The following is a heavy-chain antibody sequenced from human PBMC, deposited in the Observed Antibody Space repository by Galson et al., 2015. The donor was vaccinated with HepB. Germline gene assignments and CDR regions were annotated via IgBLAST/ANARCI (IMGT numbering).Heavy chain of an antibody. Sequence: SVKVSCKASGYTFSSFSITWVRQAPGQGLEWMGWINTYNRHTNYAQKFQGRVTMTTDTSTSTAFMELRSLRSDDTAIYYCARGAFVVVVDSIRNNWFGPWGQGTLVTVSS. CDR3: ARGAFVVVVDSIRNNWFGP. D-gene: IGHD2-15*01. J-gene: IGHJ5*02. V-gene: IGHV1-18*01. CDR2: INTYNRHT. CDR1: GYTFSSFS.